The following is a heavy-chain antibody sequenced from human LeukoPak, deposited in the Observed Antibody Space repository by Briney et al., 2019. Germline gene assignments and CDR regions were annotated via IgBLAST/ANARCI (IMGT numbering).Heavy chain of an antibody. V-gene: IGHV3-15*01. CDR1: GLTFNNAW. CDR3: VGSLLGY. D-gene: IGHD1-26*01. CDR2: IKSKTDDGTI. Sequence: GGSLRLSCAASGLTFNNAWMSWFRQAPGKGLEWVALIKSKTDDGTIDYAAPVKGRFTISRDDSKNTLYLQMNSLKTEDTAVYYCVGSLLGYWGQGTLVTVSS. J-gene: IGHJ4*02.